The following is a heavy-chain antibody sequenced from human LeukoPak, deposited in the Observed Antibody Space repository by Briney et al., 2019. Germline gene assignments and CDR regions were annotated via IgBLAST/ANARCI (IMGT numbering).Heavy chain of an antibody. J-gene: IGHJ2*01. Sequence: TSETLSLTCTVSGDPINSNYWTWIRQPPGKGLEWIGHIYYSGSTNYNPSLESRVTISVDTSKNQFSLKLTSVTAADTAVYYCARTAYARFFDLWGRGTLVTVSS. D-gene: IGHD2-21*01. CDR3: ARTAYARFFDL. V-gene: IGHV4-59*01. CDR1: GDPINSNY. CDR2: IYYSGST.